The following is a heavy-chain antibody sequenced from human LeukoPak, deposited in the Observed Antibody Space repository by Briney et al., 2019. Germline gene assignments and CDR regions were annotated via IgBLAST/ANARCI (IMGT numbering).Heavy chain of an antibody. V-gene: IGHV3-7*01. CDR3: ASSNYSSSSS. J-gene: IGHJ5*02. Sequence: GGSLRLSCAASGFTFTNFWMIWVRQDPGKGLQWVANINEDGSVKYYVGSVEGRFTISRDNAKNSVYLQMNSLRGEDTGVYYCASSNYSSSSSWGQGTLVTVSS. D-gene: IGHD4-11*01. CDR2: INEDGSVK. CDR1: GFTFTNFW.